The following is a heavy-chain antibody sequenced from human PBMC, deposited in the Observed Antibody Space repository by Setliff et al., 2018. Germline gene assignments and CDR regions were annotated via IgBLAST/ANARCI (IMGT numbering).Heavy chain of an antibody. Sequence: GESLKISCVGSGFTISGYAMTWVRQVPGKGLEWISPIKDSDYSTYYADSVRGRFTISRDNAKNSLFLQMDSLRVDGTAVYYCGRAGKPYAIDVWGQGTMVTVSS. CDR3: GRAGKPYAIDV. CDR2: IKDSDYST. CDR1: GFTISGYA. J-gene: IGHJ3*01. V-gene: IGHV3-23*05.